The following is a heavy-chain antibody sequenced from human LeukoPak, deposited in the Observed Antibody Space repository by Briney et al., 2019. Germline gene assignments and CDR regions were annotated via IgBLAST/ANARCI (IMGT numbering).Heavy chain of an antibody. V-gene: IGHV3-74*01. CDR2: INTDGSST. CDR1: GFTFSSYW. CDR3: ARPLNGGWTLDAFEI. J-gene: IGHJ3*02. Sequence: GGSLRLSCAASGFTFSSYWMHWVRQAPGKGLVWVSRINTDGSSTSYADSVKGRFTISRDNAKNTLYLQMNSLRAEDTAVYYCARPLNGGWTLDAFEIWGQGTMVTVSS. D-gene: IGHD6-19*01.